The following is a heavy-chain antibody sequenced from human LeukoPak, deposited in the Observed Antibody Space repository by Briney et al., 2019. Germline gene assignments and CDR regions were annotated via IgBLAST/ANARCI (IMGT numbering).Heavy chain of an antibody. J-gene: IGHJ3*02. V-gene: IGHV1-2*02. CDR1: GYTFTTYY. CDR2: IDPNSGGT. Sequence: ASVKVSCKASGYTFTTYYMHWVRQAPGQGLEWMGWIDPNSGGTNYAQKFQGRVTMTRDTSISTAYMELSRLRSEDTAVYYCARVGLAVAGKLYAFDIWGQGTMVTVSS. CDR3: ARVGLAVAGKLYAFDI. D-gene: IGHD6-19*01.